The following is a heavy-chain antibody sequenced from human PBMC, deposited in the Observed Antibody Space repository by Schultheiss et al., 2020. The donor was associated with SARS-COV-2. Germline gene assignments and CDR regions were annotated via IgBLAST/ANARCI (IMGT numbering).Heavy chain of an antibody. Sequence: SETLSLTCTVSGGSISSSSYYWGWIRQPPGKGLEWIGYIYYSGSTNYNPSLKSRVTISVDTSKNQFSLKLSSVTAADTAVYYCARDSDCSGGSCSDYGMDVWGQGTTVTVSS. CDR3: ARDSDCSGGSCSDYGMDV. CDR1: GGSISSSSYY. CDR2: IYYSGST. V-gene: IGHV4-61*01. D-gene: IGHD2-15*01. J-gene: IGHJ6*02.